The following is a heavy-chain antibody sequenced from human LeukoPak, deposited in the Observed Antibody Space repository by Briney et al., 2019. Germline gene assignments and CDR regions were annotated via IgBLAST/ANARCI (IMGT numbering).Heavy chain of an antibody. V-gene: IGHV1-18*01. J-gene: IGHJ3*02. CDR2: ISAYNGNT. CDR3: PRSTWGVVVTAIAPLHAFDI. CDR1: GYTFTSYG. D-gene: IGHD2-21*02. Sequence: GASVKVSCKASGYTFTSYGVSWVRQAPGQGLEWMGWISAYNGNTNYAQKLQGRVTMTTDTSTSTAYMELRSLRSDDTAVYYCPRSTWGVVVTAIAPLHAFDIWGQGTMVTVSS.